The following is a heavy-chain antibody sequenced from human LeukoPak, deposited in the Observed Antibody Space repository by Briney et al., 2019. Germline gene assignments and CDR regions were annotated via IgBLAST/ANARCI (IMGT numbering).Heavy chain of an antibody. D-gene: IGHD6-6*01. CDR1: GFTFSDHH. Sequence: GGSLRLSCAASGFTFSDHHMDWVRQAPGKGLEWVANIHQDGSERYYVDSLRRRFTISRDNARSSLYLQIDSLRVEDTAVYYCARELSTWSNKYYYNGLDVWGQGTTVTVSS. V-gene: IGHV3-7*04. J-gene: IGHJ6*02. CDR3: ARELSTWSNKYYYNGLDV. CDR2: IHQDGSER.